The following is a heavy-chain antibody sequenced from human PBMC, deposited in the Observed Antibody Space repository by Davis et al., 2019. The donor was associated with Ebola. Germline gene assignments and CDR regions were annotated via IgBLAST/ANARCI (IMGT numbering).Heavy chain of an antibody. CDR1: GFTFSTHW. CDR2: INGDGSRT. J-gene: IGHJ4*02. D-gene: IGHD3-10*01. Sequence: HTGGSLRLSCAASGFTFSTHWMYWVRQAPGQGLVYPSRINGDGSRTGYADSVEGRFTISRDNTKNTLYLQMNSLRAEDTAVYYCARDESYRIDFWGQGTLVTVSS. CDR3: ARDESYRIDF. V-gene: IGHV3-74*01.